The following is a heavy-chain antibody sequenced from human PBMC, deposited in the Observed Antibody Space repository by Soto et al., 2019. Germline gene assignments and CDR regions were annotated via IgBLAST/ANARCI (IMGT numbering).Heavy chain of an antibody. CDR3: ARGRRIAARGQRVYNWFDP. J-gene: IGHJ5*02. CDR2: INHSGST. D-gene: IGHD6-6*01. CDR1: GGSFSGYY. Sequence: QVQLQQWGAGLLKPSETLSLTCAVYGGSFSGYYWSWIRQPPGKGLEWIGEINHSGSTNYNPSLKSRVTISVDPSKNQFSLKLSSVTAADTAVYYCARGRRIAARGQRVYNWFDPWGQGTLVTVSS. V-gene: IGHV4-34*01.